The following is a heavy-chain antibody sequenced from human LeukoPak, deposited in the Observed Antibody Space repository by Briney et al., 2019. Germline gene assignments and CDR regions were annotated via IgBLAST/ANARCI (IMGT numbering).Heavy chain of an antibody. D-gene: IGHD3-10*01. J-gene: IGHJ4*02. Sequence: PSETLSLTCTVSGGSISSQYWSLIRQPPGKGLELIGYIYYSGITKYSPSLKSRVTISVDTSKNQFSLRLTSVTAADTAVYYCARTSYHYNSGDYGWYFDYWGQGTLVTVSA. CDR2: IYYSGIT. CDR1: GGSISSQY. V-gene: IGHV4-59*11. CDR3: ARTSYHYNSGDYGWYFDY.